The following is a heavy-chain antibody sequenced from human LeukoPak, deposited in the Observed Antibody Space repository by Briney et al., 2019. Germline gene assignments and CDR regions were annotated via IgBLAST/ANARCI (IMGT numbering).Heavy chain of an antibody. V-gene: IGHV1-18*01. Sequence: GASVKVSCKASGYTFTSYGISWVRQAPGQGLEWMGWISAYNGNTNYAQKLQGRVTMTTDTSTSTAYMELSSLRSEDTAVYYCARAKEWLRLYYYYMDVWGKGTTVTVSS. CDR1: GYTFTSYG. CDR2: ISAYNGNT. D-gene: IGHD5-12*01. CDR3: ARAKEWLRLYYYYMDV. J-gene: IGHJ6*03.